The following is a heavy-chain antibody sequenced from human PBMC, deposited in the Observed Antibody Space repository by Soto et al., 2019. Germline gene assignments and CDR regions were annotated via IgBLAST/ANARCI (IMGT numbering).Heavy chain of an antibody. CDR3: AASYYGSGEYQET. D-gene: IGHD3-10*01. CDR2: ISYDGSNK. Sequence: QVQLVESGGGVVQPGRSLRLSCAASGFTFSSYGMHWVRQAPGKGLEWVAVISYDGSNKYYADSVKGRFTISRDNSKNTLYLQMNSLRAEDTAVYYCAASYYGSGEYQETWGQGTLVTVSS. J-gene: IGHJ5*02. CDR1: GFTFSSYG. V-gene: IGHV3-30*03.